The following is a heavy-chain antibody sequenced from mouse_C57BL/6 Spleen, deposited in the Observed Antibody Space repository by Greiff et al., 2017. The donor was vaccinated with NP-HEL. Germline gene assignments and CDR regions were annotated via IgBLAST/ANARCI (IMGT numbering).Heavy chain of an antibody. CDR1: GYTFTDYY. CDR3: ARYSSGYVAY. Sequence: EVQLQQSGPELVKPGASVKISCKASGYTFTDYYMNWVKQSHGKSLEWIGDINPNNGGTSYNQKFKGKATLTVDKSSSTAYMELRSLTSEDSAVYYCARYSSGYVAYWGQGTLVTVSA. V-gene: IGHV1-26*01. J-gene: IGHJ3*01. CDR2: INPNNGGT. D-gene: IGHD3-2*02.